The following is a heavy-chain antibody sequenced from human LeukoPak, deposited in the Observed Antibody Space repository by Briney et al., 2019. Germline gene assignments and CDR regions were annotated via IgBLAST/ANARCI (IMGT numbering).Heavy chain of an antibody. V-gene: IGHV5-51*01. D-gene: IGHD3-22*01. Sequence: GESLKISCKGSGYSFTDYWIGWVRQMPGKGLEWMGITYPDDSDTRYSPSFQGQVTISADKSISTAYLQWSSLKASDTAMYYCARRFDTSGYFQNWGQGTLVTVSS. CDR1: GYSFTDYW. CDR2: TYPDDSDT. J-gene: IGHJ1*01. CDR3: ARRFDTSGYFQN.